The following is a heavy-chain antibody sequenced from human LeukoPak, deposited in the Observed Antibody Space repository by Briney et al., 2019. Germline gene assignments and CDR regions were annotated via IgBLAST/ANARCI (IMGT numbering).Heavy chain of an antibody. J-gene: IGHJ6*03. CDR3: AKVQAVTLYYYYYMDV. D-gene: IGHD4-17*01. Sequence: PGGSLRLSCVASGFTFNNYAMNWVRQSPGKGLEWVSGLSGSGGSTYYADSVRGRFTISRDNSKNTLYLQMNNLRAEDTAVYYCAKVQAVTLYYYYYMDVWGKGTTVTISS. CDR2: LSGSGGST. CDR1: GFTFNNYA. V-gene: IGHV3-23*01.